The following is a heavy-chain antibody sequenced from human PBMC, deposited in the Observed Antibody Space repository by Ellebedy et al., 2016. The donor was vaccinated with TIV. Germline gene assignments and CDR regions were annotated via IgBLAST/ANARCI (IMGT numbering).Heavy chain of an antibody. CDR2: INPNSGGT. CDR3: ARGPYPYSSYPRAVY. CDR1: GYTFTGYY. J-gene: IGHJ4*02. D-gene: IGHD6-6*01. Sequence: ASVKVSCKASGYTFTGYYMHWVRQAPGQGLEWMGWINPNSGGTNYAQKFQGRVTMTRDTSISTAYMELSRLRSEDTAVYYCARGPYPYSSYPRAVYWGQGTLVTVSS. V-gene: IGHV1-2*02.